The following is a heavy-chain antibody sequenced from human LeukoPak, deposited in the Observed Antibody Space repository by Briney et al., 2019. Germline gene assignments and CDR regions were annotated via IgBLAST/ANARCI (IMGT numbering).Heavy chain of an antibody. CDR2: IYPGDSDI. Sequence: GESLLIPFKGSGYSFNSYWIAWVRPMPGKGLEWMGIIYPGDSDIRYSPSFQGQVTISADKSISTAYLQWSSLKASDTAMYYCARQDGSALNYFDYWGQGTLVTVSS. D-gene: IGHD5-24*01. V-gene: IGHV5-51*01. CDR3: ARQDGSALNYFDY. CDR1: GYSFNSYW. J-gene: IGHJ4*01.